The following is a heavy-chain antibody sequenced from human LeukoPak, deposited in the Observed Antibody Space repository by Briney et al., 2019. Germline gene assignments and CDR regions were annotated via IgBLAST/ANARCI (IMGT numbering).Heavy chain of an antibody. Sequence: GGSLRLSCAASGFTFSSYAMHWVRQAPGKGLEWVANIKQDGSEKYYVDSVKGRFTISRDNAKNSLYLQMNSLRAEDTAVYYCARATYYYDSSGYSWGQGTLVTVSS. V-gene: IGHV3-7*01. CDR3: ARATYYYDSSGYS. CDR1: GFTFSSYA. D-gene: IGHD3-22*01. J-gene: IGHJ4*02. CDR2: IKQDGSEK.